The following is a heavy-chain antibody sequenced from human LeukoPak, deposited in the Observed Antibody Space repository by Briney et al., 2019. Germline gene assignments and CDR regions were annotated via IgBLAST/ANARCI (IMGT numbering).Heavy chain of an antibody. Sequence: APVKVSCKASGYTFTGYYMHWVRQAPGQGLEWMGIINPSGGSTSYAQKFQGRVTVTRDTSTSTVYMELSSLRSEDTAVYYCARDSGEAYYFDYWGQGTLVTVSS. D-gene: IGHD3-10*01. CDR3: ARDSGEAYYFDY. V-gene: IGHV1-46*01. CDR2: INPSGGST. CDR1: GYTFTGYY. J-gene: IGHJ4*02.